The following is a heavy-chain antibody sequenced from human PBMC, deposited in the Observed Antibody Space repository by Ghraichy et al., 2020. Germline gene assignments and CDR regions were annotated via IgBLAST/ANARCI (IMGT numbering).Heavy chain of an antibody. V-gene: IGHV4-59*01. CDR3: AGTHSHYSSGWYLGFDY. J-gene: IGHJ4*02. CDR1: GGSISSYY. Sequence: SETRSLTCTVSGGSISSYYWSWIRQPPGKGLEWIGYISYSGSTNNNPSLKSRVTTSVDTSKNQFSLKLSSVTAADTAVYYCAGTHSHYSSGWYLGFDYWGQGTLVTVSS. CDR2: ISYSGST. D-gene: IGHD6-19*01.